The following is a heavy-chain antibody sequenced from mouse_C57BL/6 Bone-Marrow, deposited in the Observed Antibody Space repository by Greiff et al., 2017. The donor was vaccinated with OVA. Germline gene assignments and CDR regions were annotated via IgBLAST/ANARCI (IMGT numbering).Heavy chain of an antibody. D-gene: IGHD1-3*01. CDR2: IWGDGST. J-gene: IGHJ4*01. CDR1: GFSFTSYG. CDR3: AKLGLKGYAMDY. Sequence: VQLQQSGPGLVAPSQCLSITCTVSGFSFTSYGVSWVRQPPGKGLEWLGVIWGDGSTNYHSALISRLSISKDNSKSQVVLKLNSLLTDDTAAYYCAKLGLKGYAMDYWGQGTSVTVSS. V-gene: IGHV2-3*01.